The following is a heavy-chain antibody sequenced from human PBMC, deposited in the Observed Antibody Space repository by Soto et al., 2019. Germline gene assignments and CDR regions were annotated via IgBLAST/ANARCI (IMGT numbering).Heavy chain of an antibody. D-gene: IGHD3-22*01. J-gene: IGHJ3*02. V-gene: IGHV3-15*01. Sequence: GGSLRLSCAASGFTFSNAWMSWVRQAPGKGLEWVGRIKSKTDGGTTDYAAPVKGRFTISRDGSKNTLYLQMNSLKTEDTAVYYCTTDPRHYYDSSGYAFDIWGQGTMVTVSS. CDR2: IKSKTDGGTT. CDR3: TTDPRHYYDSSGYAFDI. CDR1: GFTFSNAW.